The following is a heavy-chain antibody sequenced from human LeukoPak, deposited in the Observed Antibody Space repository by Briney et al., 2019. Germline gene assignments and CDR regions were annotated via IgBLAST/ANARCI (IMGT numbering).Heavy chain of an antibody. D-gene: IGHD6-19*01. Sequence: ASVKVSCKASGYTFTSYDINWVRQATGQGLEWMGWINTNTGNPTYAQGFTGRFVFSLDTSVSTAYLQISSLKAEDTAVYYCARDREVAGTFFDYMDVWGKGTTVTVSS. V-gene: IGHV7-4-1*02. CDR2: INTNTGNP. CDR3: ARDREVAGTFFDYMDV. J-gene: IGHJ6*03. CDR1: GYTFTSYD.